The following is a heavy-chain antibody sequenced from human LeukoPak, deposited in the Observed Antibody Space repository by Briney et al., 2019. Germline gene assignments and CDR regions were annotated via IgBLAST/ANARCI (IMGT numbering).Heavy chain of an antibody. D-gene: IGHD6-19*01. CDR3: VRDPKSAVAADWFDP. CDR1: GDSISSSSYY. V-gene: IGHV4-39*07. J-gene: IGHJ5*02. CDR2: IYYSGRT. Sequence: SETLSLTCTVSGDSISSSSYYWGWIRQPPGKGLEWIGSIYYSGRTYYNPSLKSRVTISIDTSNQFSLRLTSMTAADTAVYYCVRDPKSAVAADWFDPWGQGTLVTVSS.